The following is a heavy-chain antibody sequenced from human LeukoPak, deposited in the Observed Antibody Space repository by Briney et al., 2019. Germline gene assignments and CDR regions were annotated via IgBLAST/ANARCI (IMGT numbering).Heavy chain of an antibody. J-gene: IGHJ4*02. CDR1: GGSISSYY. Sequence: SETLSLTCTGSGGSISSYYWSWIRQPPGKGLEWIAYIYYSGSTNYNPSLKSRATISVDTSKNQYSLKMSSVTAADTAVYYCARTTRYYVSSGCFDFWGQGTLVTVSS. CDR2: IYYSGST. CDR3: ARTTRYYVSSGCFDF. D-gene: IGHD3-22*01. V-gene: IGHV4-59*08.